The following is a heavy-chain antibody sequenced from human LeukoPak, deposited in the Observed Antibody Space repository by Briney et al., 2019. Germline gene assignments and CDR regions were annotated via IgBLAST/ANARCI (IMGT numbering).Heavy chain of an antibody. V-gene: IGHV3-53*05. D-gene: IGHD3-22*01. CDR1: GFTVSSNH. CDR2: IYSGGST. CDR3: AKDRTPYYYDSSGYYPGVGGPLGY. J-gene: IGHJ4*02. Sequence: GGSLRLSCAASGFTVSSNHMSWVRQAPGKVLEWVSVIYSGGSTYYADSVKGRFTISRDNAKNSLYLQMNSLRAEDTALYYCAKDRTPYYYDSSGYYPGVGGPLGYWGQGTLVTVSS.